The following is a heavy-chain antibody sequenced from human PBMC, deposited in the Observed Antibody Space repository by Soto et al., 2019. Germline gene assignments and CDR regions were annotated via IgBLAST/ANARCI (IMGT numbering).Heavy chain of an antibody. J-gene: IGHJ4*02. Sequence: SETLSLTCAVSGYSISSSNWWGWIRQPPGKGLEWIGYIYYSGSAYYNPSLKSRVTISVDTSKNQFSLNLSFVTAADTAVYYCATMGTPATGLYYFDYWGQGTLVTVSS. CDR1: GYSISSSNW. D-gene: IGHD2-15*01. CDR2: IYYSGSA. V-gene: IGHV4-28*01. CDR3: ATMGTPATGLYYFDY.